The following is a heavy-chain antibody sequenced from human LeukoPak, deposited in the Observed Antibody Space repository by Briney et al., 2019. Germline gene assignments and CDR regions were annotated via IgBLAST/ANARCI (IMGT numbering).Heavy chain of an antibody. Sequence: GGSLRLSCAASGFTVSSNYMSWVRQAPGKGLEWVSVIYSGGSTYYADSVKGRFTISRDNSKNTLYLQMNSLRAEDTAVYYCAREIAYCGGDCYYYFDYWGQGTLVTVSS. CDR2: IYSGGST. D-gene: IGHD2-21*02. CDR3: AREIAYCGGDCYYYFDY. J-gene: IGHJ4*02. V-gene: IGHV3-53*01. CDR1: GFTVSSNY.